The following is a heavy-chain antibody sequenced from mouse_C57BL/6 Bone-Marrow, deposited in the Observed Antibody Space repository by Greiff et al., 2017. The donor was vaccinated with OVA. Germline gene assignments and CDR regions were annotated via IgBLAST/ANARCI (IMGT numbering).Heavy chain of an antibody. J-gene: IGHJ4*01. CDR3: TGGGLITTPLYAMDY. Sequence: QVQLQQSGAELVRPGASVTLSCKASGYTFTDYEMPWVKQTPVHGLEWIGAIDPETGGTAYNQKLKGTAILTADKASSTAYMELRSLTSEDAAVYYCTGGGLITTPLYAMDYWGQGTSVTVSS. D-gene: IGHD1-1*01. CDR2: IDPETGGT. V-gene: IGHV1-15*01. CDR1: GYTFTDYE.